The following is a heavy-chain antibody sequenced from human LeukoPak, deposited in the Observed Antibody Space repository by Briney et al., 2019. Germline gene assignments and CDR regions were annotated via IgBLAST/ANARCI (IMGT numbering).Heavy chain of an antibody. D-gene: IGHD6-13*01. CDR2: ISYSGST. Sequence: SETLSLTCAVSGGSISSGGYYWDWIRQPPGKGLEWIGSISYSGSTYYNPSLKSRVTISVDTSKTQFSLRLTSVTAADTAVYYCARSTFSSSWNLWGQGTLVTVSS. J-gene: IGHJ4*02. CDR3: ARSTFSSSWNL. V-gene: IGHV4-39*01. CDR1: GGSISSGGYY.